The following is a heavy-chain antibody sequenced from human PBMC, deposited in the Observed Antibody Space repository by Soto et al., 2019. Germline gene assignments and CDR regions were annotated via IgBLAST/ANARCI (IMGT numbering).Heavy chain of an antibody. V-gene: IGHV1-69*02. D-gene: IGHD3-10*01. Sequence: QVQLVQSGAEVKKPGSSVKVSCKASGGTFSSYTISWVRQAPGQGLEWMGRIIPILGIANYAQKFQGRVTITADKSTSTAYMELSSLRSEDTAVYYCARVAYYGSGSSPYWGQGTLVTVSS. CDR1: GGTFSSYT. J-gene: IGHJ4*02. CDR2: IIPILGIA. CDR3: ARVAYYGSGSSPY.